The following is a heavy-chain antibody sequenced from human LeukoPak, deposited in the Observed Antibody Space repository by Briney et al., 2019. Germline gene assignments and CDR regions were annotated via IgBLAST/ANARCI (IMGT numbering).Heavy chain of an antibody. V-gene: IGHV1-2*02. CDR2: INPNSGGT. CDR3: ARHSKYQLLLLGYFDS. D-gene: IGHD2-2*01. J-gene: IGHJ4*02. CDR1: GYTFTSYD. Sequence: EASVKVSCKASGYTFTSYDINWVRQATGQGLEWMGWINPNSGGTNYAQKFQGRVTMTRDTSISTAYMELSRLTSDDTAVYYCARHSKYQLLLLGYFDSWGQGTLVTVSS.